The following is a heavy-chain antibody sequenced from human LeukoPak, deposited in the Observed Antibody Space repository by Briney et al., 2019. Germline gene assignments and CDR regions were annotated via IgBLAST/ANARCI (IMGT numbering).Heavy chain of an antibody. CDR3: ARVEVVAASYYFDY. Sequence: GSLRLSCAASGFTFSNAWMSWIRQPPGKGLEWIGEINHSGSTNYNPSLKSRVTISVDTSKNQFSLKLSSVTAADTAVYYCARVEVVAASYYFDYWGQGTLVTVSS. CDR2: INHSGST. V-gene: IGHV4-34*01. J-gene: IGHJ4*02. D-gene: IGHD2-15*01. CDR1: GFTFSNAW.